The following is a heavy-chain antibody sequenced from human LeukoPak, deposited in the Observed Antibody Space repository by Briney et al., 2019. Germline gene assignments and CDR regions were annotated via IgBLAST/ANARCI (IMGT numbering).Heavy chain of an antibody. V-gene: IGHV4-59*01. CDR2: IYYSGST. D-gene: IGHD2-2*02. CDR1: GGSISSYY. J-gene: IGHJ6*03. CDR3: ARVRMGVPAAIDYYYYMDV. Sequence: SETLSLTCTASGGSISSYYWSWIRQPPGKGLEWMGYIYYSGSTNYNPSPKSRVTISVDTSKTQFSLKLSSVTAADTAVYYCARVRMGVPAAIDYYYYMDVWGKGTTVTISS.